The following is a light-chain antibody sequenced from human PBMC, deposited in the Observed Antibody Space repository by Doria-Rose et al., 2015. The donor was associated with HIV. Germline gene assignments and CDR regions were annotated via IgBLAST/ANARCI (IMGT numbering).Light chain of an antibody. CDR3: QQYYDTPS. V-gene: IGKV4-1*01. CDR1: QSLLYTSKHY. CDR2: WSS. Sequence: DIQLTQSPESLGMSLGERATLNCKSNQSLLYTSKHYLAWYQQKPGQPPKLLIDWSSTRQSGVPARFSGSGSGTDFTLTISSLEAEDVAVYYCQQYYDTPSFGPGTTVDIK. J-gene: IGKJ3*01.